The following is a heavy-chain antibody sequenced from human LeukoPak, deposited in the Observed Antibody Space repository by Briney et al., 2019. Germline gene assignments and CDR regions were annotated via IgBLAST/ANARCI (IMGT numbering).Heavy chain of an antibody. J-gene: IGHJ5*02. CDR2: IYHSGST. Sequence: SETLSLTCTVSGTSISSYYWSWIRQPPGKGLEWIGYIYHSGSTYYNPSLKSRVTISVDRSKNQFSLKLNSVTAADTAVYYCARGPNYYDSSTYYNLWGQGTLVTVSS. V-gene: IGHV4-59*12. CDR1: GTSISSYY. D-gene: IGHD3-22*01. CDR3: ARGPNYYDSSTYYNL.